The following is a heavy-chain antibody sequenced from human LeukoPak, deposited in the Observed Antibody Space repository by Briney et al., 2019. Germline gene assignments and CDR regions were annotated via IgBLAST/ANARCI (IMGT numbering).Heavy chain of an antibody. J-gene: IGHJ4*02. D-gene: IGHD1-26*01. Sequence: GGSLRLSCAASGFIFSSYNMNWLRQGPGKGLEWLSYISVSSSTIYYADSVKGRFTISRDNAKNTLYLQMNSLTTEDTAMYYCARERADPDYWGQGTLVAVSS. CDR2: ISVSSSTI. CDR3: ARERADPDY. CDR1: GFIFSSYN. V-gene: IGHV3-48*01.